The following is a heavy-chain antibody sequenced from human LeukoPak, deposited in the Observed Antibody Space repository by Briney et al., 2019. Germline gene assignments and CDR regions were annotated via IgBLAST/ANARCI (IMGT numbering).Heavy chain of an antibody. D-gene: IGHD3-10*01. J-gene: IGHJ4*02. CDR1: GGSISSGSYY. Sequence: SETLSLTCTVSGGSISSGSYYWSWIRQPPGKGLEWIGYIYHSGSTYYNPSLKSRVTISVDRSKNQFSLKLSSVTAADTAVYYCARVYYYSSGTQYYFDYWGQGTLVTVSS. CDR3: ARVYYYSSGTQYYFDY. V-gene: IGHV4-30-2*01. CDR2: IYHSGST.